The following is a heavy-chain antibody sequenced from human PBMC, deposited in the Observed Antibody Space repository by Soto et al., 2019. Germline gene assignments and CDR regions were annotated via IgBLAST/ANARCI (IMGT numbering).Heavy chain of an antibody. J-gene: IGHJ6*02. CDR3: AKGRSYYYYYGVDV. CDR1: GFAFSDYY. CDR2: IDSGGST. V-gene: IGHV3-53*01. Sequence: LRLSCAASGFAFSDYYMTWIRQAPGKGLEWVSNIDSGGSTYYADSVKGRFTISRDNSKSTLYLQMNSLRAEDTALYYCAKGRSYYYYYGVDVWGQGTTVTVSS.